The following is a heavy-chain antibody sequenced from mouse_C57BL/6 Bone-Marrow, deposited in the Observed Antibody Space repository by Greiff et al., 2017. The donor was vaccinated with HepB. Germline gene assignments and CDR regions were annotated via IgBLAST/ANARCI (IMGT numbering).Heavy chain of an antibody. V-gene: IGHV1-81*01. J-gene: IGHJ1*03. CDR1: GYTFTSYG. CDR2: IYPRSGNT. CDR3: ARRDYGSSKDWYFDV. Sequence: VQLQESGAELARPGASVKLSCKASGYTFTSYGISWVKQRTGQGLEWIGEIYPRSGNTYYNEKFKGKATLTADKSSSTAYMELRSLTSEDSAVYFCARRDYGSSKDWYFDVWGTGTTVTVSS. D-gene: IGHD1-1*01.